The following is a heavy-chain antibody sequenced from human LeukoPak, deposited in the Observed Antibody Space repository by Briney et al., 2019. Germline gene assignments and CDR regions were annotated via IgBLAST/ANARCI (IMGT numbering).Heavy chain of an antibody. CDR1: GYTFTNYV. V-gene: IGHV1-3*01. CDR2: INAGNGNT. Sequence: ASVKVSCKASGYTFTNYVMHWVRQAPGQRLEWMGWINAGNGNTEYSQKFQGRVTITRDTSARTAYTVLSSLRSEDTAVYYCASVDYYDSSGFPTWGQGTLVTVSS. D-gene: IGHD3-22*01. J-gene: IGHJ4*02. CDR3: ASVDYYDSSGFPT.